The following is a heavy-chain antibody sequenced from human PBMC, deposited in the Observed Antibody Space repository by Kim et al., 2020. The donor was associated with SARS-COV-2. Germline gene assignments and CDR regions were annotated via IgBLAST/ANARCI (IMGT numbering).Heavy chain of an antibody. CDR1: GYTFTSYG. J-gene: IGHJ6*02. V-gene: IGHV1-18*01. CDR3: ARDLISSRGGGRSTLSGGSGSWDGIYYYYGMDV. CDR2: ISAYNGNT. D-gene: IGHD3-10*01. Sequence: ASVKVSCKASGYTFTSYGISWVRQAPGQGLEWMGWISAYNGNTNYAQKLQGRVTMTTDTSTSTAYMELRSLRSDDTAVYYCARDLISSRGGGRSTLSGGSGSWDGIYYYYGMDVWGQGTTVTVSS.